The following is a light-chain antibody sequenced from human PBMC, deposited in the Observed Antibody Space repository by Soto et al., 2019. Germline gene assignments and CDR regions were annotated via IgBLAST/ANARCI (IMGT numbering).Light chain of an antibody. Sequence: EIVVTQSPGTLSLSPGERATLSCRASQSVSSSFLAWYQQKVGQAPRLLIYGASSRATGIPDRFSGRGSGTDFTLTISRXEPEDFAVYYCRQYGSSPRTFGQWTRLETK. CDR1: QSVSSSF. V-gene: IGKV3-20*01. CDR3: RQYGSSPRT. CDR2: GAS. J-gene: IGKJ5*01.